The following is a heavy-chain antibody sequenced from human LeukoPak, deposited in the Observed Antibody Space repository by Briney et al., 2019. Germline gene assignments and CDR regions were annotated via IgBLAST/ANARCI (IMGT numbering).Heavy chain of an antibody. J-gene: IGHJ4*02. Sequence: PGGSLRLSCAASGFTFSSYAMSWVRQAPGKGLEWVSGISGSGDSTYYGDSVKGRFTISRDNSKNTLYLQMNSLRAEDTAVYYCAKGGVATLVRGLFDHWGQGTLVTVSS. V-gene: IGHV3-23*01. CDR1: GFTFSSYA. D-gene: IGHD3-10*01. CDR3: AKGGVATLVRGLFDH. CDR2: ISGSGDST.